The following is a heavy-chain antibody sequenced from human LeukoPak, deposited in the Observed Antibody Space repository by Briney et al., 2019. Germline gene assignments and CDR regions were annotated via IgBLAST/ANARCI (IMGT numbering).Heavy chain of an antibody. V-gene: IGHV1-2*02. CDR2: INPHSGGT. J-gene: IGHJ3*02. D-gene: IGHD3-16*01. Sequence: ASVKVSCKASGYTFTDYYMHWVRQAPGQGLEWMGWINPHSGGTNYAQKFQGRVTMTRDTSISTVYMEVSRLRSDDTAVYYCARVRLNAFDIWGQGTMVIVSS. CDR3: ARVRLNAFDI. CDR1: GYTFTDYY.